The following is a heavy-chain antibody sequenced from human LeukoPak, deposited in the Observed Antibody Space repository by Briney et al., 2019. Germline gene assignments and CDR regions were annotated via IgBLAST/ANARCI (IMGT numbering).Heavy chain of an antibody. V-gene: IGHV3-30*18. CDR2: ISYDGSNK. Sequence: HSGGSLRLSCAASGFTFSSYAVHWVRQAPGKGLEWVAFISYDGSNKYYSDSVKGRFTTSRDNSKNTLYLQMNSLRAEDTAVYYCAKDMAGTRWYYFDYWGQGTLVTVSS. CDR3: AKDMAGTRWYYFDY. J-gene: IGHJ4*02. CDR1: GFTFSSYA. D-gene: IGHD6-19*01.